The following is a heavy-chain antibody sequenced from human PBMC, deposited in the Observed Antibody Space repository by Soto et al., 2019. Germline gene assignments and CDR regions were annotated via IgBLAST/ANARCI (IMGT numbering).Heavy chain of an antibody. D-gene: IGHD1-26*01. Sequence: PGGSLRLSCVASGFTFSSYGMHWVRQAPGKGLEWVAIISYDGSNTYYADSVKGRFTISRDNSKNTLFLQMNSLRAEDKYVYYFAKEGGLSGSYYISSSYYFDYWGQGTLVTVSS. CDR1: GFTFSSYG. CDR2: ISYDGSNT. J-gene: IGHJ4*02. V-gene: IGHV3-30*18. CDR3: AKEGGLSGSYYISSSYYFDY.